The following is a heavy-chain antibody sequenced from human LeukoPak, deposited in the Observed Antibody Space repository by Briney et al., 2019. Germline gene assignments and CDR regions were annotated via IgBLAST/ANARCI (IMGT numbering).Heavy chain of an antibody. V-gene: IGHV3-23*01. Sequence: GGSLRLLYRAYSFTFSRYAMIWVRRATGKGLEWVSGMRGSGGSTYYADSVKGRFTISRDNSRNTLYLQMNSLRAEDTAVYYCAKAMAERAYSYADPLAYWGQGTLVTVSS. J-gene: IGHJ4*02. CDR2: MRGSGGST. D-gene: IGHD5-18*01. CDR1: SFTFSRYA. CDR3: AKAMAERAYSYADPLAY.